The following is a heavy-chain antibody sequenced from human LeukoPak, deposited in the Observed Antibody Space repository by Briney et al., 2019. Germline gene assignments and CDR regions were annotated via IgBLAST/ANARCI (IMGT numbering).Heavy chain of an antibody. CDR1: AFTVSSNY. J-gene: IGHJ4*02. CDR2: IHRGGTT. Sequence: GGSLRLSCALSAFTVSSNYMSWVRQAPGKGLEWVSLIHRGGTTDYAGSVKDRFTISRDYSKNTVNLQINSLRAEDTAVYYCARERRYCSGDNCYPGLDYWGQGTLVTVSS. D-gene: IGHD2-15*01. CDR3: ARERRYCSGDNCYPGLDY. V-gene: IGHV3-53*01.